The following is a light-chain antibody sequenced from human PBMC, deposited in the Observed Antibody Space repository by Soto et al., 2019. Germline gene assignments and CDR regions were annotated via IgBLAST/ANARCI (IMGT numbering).Light chain of an antibody. CDR1: QSVSRNY. V-gene: IGKV3-20*01. J-gene: IGKJ4*02. Sequence: EIVLPPSPGTLSLSPGERAPLSCRASQSVSRNYLARDQQNPRQGPRLLIYGAPSRATGIPDRFSGSWSGTGFTLTISRLEPEDVAVYHCRQDGSSPLTFGEGTKVEIK. CDR2: GAP. CDR3: RQDGSSPLT.